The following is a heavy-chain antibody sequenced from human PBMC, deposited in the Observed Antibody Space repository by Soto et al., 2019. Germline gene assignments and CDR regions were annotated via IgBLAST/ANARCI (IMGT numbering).Heavy chain of an antibody. J-gene: IGHJ4*02. CDR3: ASVGADYDFWSGYYPGPNDY. CDR2: ISYDGSNK. V-gene: IGHV3-30-3*01. CDR1: GFTFSSYA. D-gene: IGHD3-3*01. Sequence: GSLRLSCAASGFTFSSYAMHWVRQAPGKGLEWVAVISYDGSNKYYADSVKGRFTISRDNSKNTLYLQMNSLRAEDTAVYYCASVGADYDFWSGYYPGPNDYWGQGTLVTVYS.